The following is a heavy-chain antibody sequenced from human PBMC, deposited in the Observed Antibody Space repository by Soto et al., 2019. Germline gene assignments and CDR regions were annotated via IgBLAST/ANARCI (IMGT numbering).Heavy chain of an antibody. J-gene: IGHJ4*02. CDR1: GYSFTSLD. CDR2: MEPSTGRT. D-gene: IGHD1-26*01. Sequence: ASVKVSCKASGYSFTSLDTNWVRQTAGQGLEWMGWMEPSTGRTGYAQKFQGRVTMTRDTSINTAYMELTTLTSDDTAFYYCARGVSAGVDYWGQGXLVTVYS. V-gene: IGHV1-8*01. CDR3: ARGVSAGVDY.